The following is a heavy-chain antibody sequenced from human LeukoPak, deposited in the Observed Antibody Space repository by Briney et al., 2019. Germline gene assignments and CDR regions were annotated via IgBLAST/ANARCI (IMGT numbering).Heavy chain of an antibody. V-gene: IGHV3-11*04. D-gene: IGHD3-10*01. CDR2: ISRSGSTR. Sequence: LSLTCTVSGGSISSDSHYWGWIRQTPGKGLEWVSYISRSGSTRYYADSVKGRFTISRDNAKNSLYLQMNSLRAEDTAVYYCARVATMVRVPLDALDIWGQGTMVSVSS. CDR1: GGSISSDSHY. J-gene: IGHJ3*02. CDR3: ARVATMVRVPLDALDI.